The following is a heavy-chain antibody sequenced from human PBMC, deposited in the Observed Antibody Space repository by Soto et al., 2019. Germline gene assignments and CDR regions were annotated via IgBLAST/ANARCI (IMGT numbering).Heavy chain of an antibody. Sequence: QVQLVQSGAEVKKPGASVKVSCKASGYTFTSYGISWVRQAPGQGLEWMGRISPYNGNTNYAQKLQGRVTMTTDTPTTTAYMELRSLRSYATAVYYCSRARGYNWSSGGSDPWGQGTRVTVSS. CDR2: ISPYNGNT. CDR3: SRARGYNWSSGGSDP. V-gene: IGHV1-18*01. D-gene: IGHD1-20*01. CDR1: GYTFTSYG. J-gene: IGHJ5*02.